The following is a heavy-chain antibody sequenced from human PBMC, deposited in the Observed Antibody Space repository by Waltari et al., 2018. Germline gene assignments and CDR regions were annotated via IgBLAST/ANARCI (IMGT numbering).Heavy chain of an antibody. D-gene: IGHD1-20*01. V-gene: IGHV3-74*01. J-gene: IGHJ4*02. CDR2: INSDGSST. CDR1: GFPFSTYL. CDR3: AREINWNDGGRFFDS. Sequence: EVQLVESGGGLVQPGESLRLSCTASGFPFSTYLMTLVRPAPGKGLGWVSRINSDGSSTIYADSVKGRFTISRDNAKNTLYLQMNSLRAEDTAVYYCAREINWNDGGRFFDSWGQGTLVTVSS.